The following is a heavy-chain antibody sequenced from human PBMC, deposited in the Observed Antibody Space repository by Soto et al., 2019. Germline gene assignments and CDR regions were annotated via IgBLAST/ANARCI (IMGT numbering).Heavy chain of an antibody. CDR1: GDSVSNSGYY. CDR2: VSFSGSK. CDR3: ARGSTWQGRDWFDP. D-gene: IGHD6-13*01. V-gene: IGHV4-39*01. J-gene: IGHJ5*02. Sequence: QLLLQESGPGLVKPSETLSLTCTVSGDSVSNSGYYWGWLRQSPGKRLEWIGSVSFSGSKYYNPSRRSRVTFSVDTSKTLISLKLRSVTAADTAVYYCARGSTWQGRDWFDPWGQGTLVTVSS.